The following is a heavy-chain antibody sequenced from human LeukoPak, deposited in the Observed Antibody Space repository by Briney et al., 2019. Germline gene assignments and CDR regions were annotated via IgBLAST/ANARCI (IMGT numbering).Heavy chain of an antibody. V-gene: IGHV1-18*01. CDR3: AREAYYDSSCCYCLYYYYGMDV. Sequence: ASVKVSCKASGYTFTSYGISWVRQAPGQGLEWMGWISAYNGNTNYAQKLQGRVTMTTDTSTSTAYMELRSLRSDDTAVYYCAREAYYDSSCCYCLYYYYGMDVWGQGTTVTVSS. CDR1: GYTFTSYG. J-gene: IGHJ6*02. CDR2: ISAYNGNT. D-gene: IGHD3-22*01.